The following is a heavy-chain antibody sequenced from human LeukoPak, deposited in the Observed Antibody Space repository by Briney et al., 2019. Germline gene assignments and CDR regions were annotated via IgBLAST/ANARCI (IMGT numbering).Heavy chain of an antibody. CDR2: LTASDGVT. V-gene: IGHV3-23*01. CDR1: GFTSSNYA. J-gene: IGHJ4*02. CDR3: AKGRGTFWSGLVSDY. Sequence: GGALRLSCTASGFTSSNYAITWVRQAPGKGQEWVSTLTASDGVTYYADSVKGRFTISRDNSKNTLYLQLNSLRAEDTAVYYCAKGRGTFWSGLVSDYWGQGTLVTVSS. D-gene: IGHD3-3*01.